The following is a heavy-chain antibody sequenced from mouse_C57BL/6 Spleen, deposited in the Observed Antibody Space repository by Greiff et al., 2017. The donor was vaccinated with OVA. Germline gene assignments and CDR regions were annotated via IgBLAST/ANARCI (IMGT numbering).Heavy chain of an antibody. D-gene: IGHD1-1*01. CDR2: IYPRSGNT. J-gene: IGHJ1*03. CDR3: ARRGNYYGSSSSYWYFDV. Sequence: QVQLQQSGAELARPGASVKLSCKASGYTFTSYGISWVKQRTGQGLEWIGEIYPRSGNTYYNEKFKGKATLTADKSSSTAYMELRRLTSEDSAVYFCARRGNYYGSSSSYWYFDVWGTGTTVTVSS. CDR1: GYTFTSYG. V-gene: IGHV1-81*01.